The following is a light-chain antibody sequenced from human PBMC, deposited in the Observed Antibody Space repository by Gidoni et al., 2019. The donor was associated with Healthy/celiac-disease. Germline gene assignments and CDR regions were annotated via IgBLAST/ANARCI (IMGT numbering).Light chain of an antibody. CDR1: QRISSY. J-gene: IGKJ4*01. CDR3: QQSYSTPLT. CDR2: AAS. Sequence: GDRVTITCRASQRISSYLNWYQQKPGKAPKLLIYAASSLQSGVPSRFSGSGAGTDFTLTISSLQPEDCATYYCQQSYSTPLTFXGXTKVEIK. V-gene: IGKV1-39*01.